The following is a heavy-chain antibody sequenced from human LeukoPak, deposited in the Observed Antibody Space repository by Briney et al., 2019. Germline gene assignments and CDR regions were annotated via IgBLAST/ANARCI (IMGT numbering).Heavy chain of an antibody. V-gene: IGHV4-59*11. CDR3: ARGLGSNCGYLDP. D-gene: IGHD7-27*01. CDR1: GGSITSHY. CDR2: ISYNGTT. Sequence: SETLSLTCTVSGGSITSHYWSWIRQPPGKGLEWIGYISYNGTTKYRPSLKSRVTISVDTSKTQFSLKLSSLTAADTAVYYCARGLGSNCGYLDPWGQGTLVTVSS. J-gene: IGHJ5*02.